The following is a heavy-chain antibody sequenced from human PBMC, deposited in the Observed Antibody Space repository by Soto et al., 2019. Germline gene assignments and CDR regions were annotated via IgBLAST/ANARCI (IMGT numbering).Heavy chain of an antibody. Sequence: VQLVESGGGLVQPGGSLRLSCAASGYTLSDYSMNWVRQAPGKGLEWVSYFGTSRKYIFYADSVRGRFTISRDDAKNSVYLQLNSLRDEDTAVYYCVRDHDWSFDIWGQGTLVTVSS. CDR2: FGTSRKYI. J-gene: IGHJ3*02. V-gene: IGHV3-48*02. CDR1: GYTLSDYS. CDR3: VRDHDWSFDI. D-gene: IGHD3-9*01.